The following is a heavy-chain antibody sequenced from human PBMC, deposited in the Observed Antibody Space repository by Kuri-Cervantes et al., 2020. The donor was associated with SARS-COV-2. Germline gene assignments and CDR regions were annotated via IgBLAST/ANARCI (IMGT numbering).Heavy chain of an antibody. CDR3: ARGIIWFGELLYCFDY. D-gene: IGHD3-10*01. CDR1: GGSISSSSYY. V-gene: IGHV4-39*07. J-gene: IGHJ4*02. Sequence: SETLSLTCTVSGGSISSSSYYWGWIRQPPGKGLEWIGSIYYSGSTYYNPSLKSRVTISVDTSKNQFSLKLSSVTAADTAVYYCARGIIWFGELLYCFDYWGQGTLVTVSS. CDR2: IYYSGST.